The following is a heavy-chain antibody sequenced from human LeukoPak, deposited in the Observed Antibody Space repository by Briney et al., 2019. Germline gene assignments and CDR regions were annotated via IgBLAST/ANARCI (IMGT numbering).Heavy chain of an antibody. V-gene: IGHV3-23*01. CDR1: GFTFSSYA. CDR2: ISGSGGST. D-gene: IGHD6-13*01. CDR3: ARVSSSSWWALDY. J-gene: IGHJ4*02. Sequence: PGGSLRLSCAASGFTFSSYAMSWVRQAPGKGLEWVSAISGSGGSTYCADSVKGRFTISRDNAKNTLYLQMNSLRAEDTAVYYCARVSSSSWWALDYWGQGTLVTVSS.